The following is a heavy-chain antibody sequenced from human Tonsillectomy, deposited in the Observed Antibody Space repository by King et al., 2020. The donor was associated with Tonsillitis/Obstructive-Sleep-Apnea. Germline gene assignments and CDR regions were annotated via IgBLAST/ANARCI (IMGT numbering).Heavy chain of an antibody. J-gene: IGHJ4*02. CDR2: IRSKAYGGTT. CDR1: GFTFGDYA. V-gene: IGHV3-49*05. Sequence: VQLVESGGGLVKPGRSLRLSCTASGFTFGDYAMSWFRQAPGKGLEWVGFIRSKAYGGTTEYAASVKGRFTISRDDSKSIAYLQMNSLKTEDTAVYYCTRVWKDCTGGLCQLTPFDYWGQGTLVTVSS. CDR3: TRVWKDCTGGLCQLTPFDY. D-gene: IGHD2-8*02.